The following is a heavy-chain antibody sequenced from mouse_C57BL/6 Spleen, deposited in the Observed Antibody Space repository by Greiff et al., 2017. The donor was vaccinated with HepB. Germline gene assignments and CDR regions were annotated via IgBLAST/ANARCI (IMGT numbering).Heavy chain of an antibody. CDR3: AKNRWDGEAMDY. J-gene: IGHJ4*01. Sequence: VKLVESGPGLVQPSQSLSITCTVSGFSFTSYGVHWVRQSPGKGLEWLGVIWRGGSTDYNAAFMSRLSITKDNSKSQVFFKMNSLQADDTAIYYCAKNRWDGEAMDYWGQGTSVTVSS. CDR2: IWRGGST. V-gene: IGHV2-5*01. D-gene: IGHD4-1*01. CDR1: GFSFTSYG.